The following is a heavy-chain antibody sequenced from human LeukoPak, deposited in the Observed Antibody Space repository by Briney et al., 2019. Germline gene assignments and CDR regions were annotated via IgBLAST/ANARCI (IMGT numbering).Heavy chain of an antibody. J-gene: IGHJ3*02. V-gene: IGHV3-21*01. CDR3: ARGVGGYDWNDAFDI. CDR1: RFSFSSYS. Sequence: GGSLRLSCAASRFSFSSYSMNWVRQAPGKGLEWVSSITSSSSFIYYADSVKGRFTISRDNARNSLYLQMNSLRAEDTAVYYCARGVGGYDWNDAFDIWGQGTMVTVSS. CDR2: ITSSSSFI. D-gene: IGHD5-12*01.